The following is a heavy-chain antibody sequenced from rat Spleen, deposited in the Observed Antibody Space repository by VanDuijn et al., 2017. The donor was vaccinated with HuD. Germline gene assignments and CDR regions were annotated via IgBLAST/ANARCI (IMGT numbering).Heavy chain of an antibody. CDR3: TEGYIFDY. D-gene: IGHD1-11*01. CDR1: GFTFSDFA. Sequence: EVQLVESGGGLVQPGRSLTLSCAASGFTFSDFAMHWIRQAPMKGLEWVATISYDGSSTYYRDSVKGRFTISRDNARSRLYLQMDSLRSEDTAIYYCTEGYIFDYWGQGVMVTVSS. J-gene: IGHJ2*01. V-gene: IGHV5-7*01. CDR2: ISYDGSST.